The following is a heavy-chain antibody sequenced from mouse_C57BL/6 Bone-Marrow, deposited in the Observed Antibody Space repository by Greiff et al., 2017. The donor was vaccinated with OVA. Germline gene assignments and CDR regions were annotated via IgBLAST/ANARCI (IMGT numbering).Heavy chain of an antibody. V-gene: IGHV14-3*01. J-gene: IGHJ4*01. CDR3: AREPSMGY. Sequence: EVQLQESGAELVRPGASVKLSCTASGFNIKDDYMHWVKQRPEQGLEWIGRIDPANGNTKYAPKFQGKATITADTSSNTAYLQLSSLTSEDTAIYYCAREPSMGYWGQGTSVTVSS. CDR1: GFNIKDDY. CDR2: IDPANGNT.